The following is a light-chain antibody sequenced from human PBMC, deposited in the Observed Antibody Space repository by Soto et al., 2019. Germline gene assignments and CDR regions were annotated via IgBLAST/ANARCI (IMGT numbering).Light chain of an antibody. J-gene: IGKJ1*01. Sequence: EIVLTQSPGTVSLSPGERATLSCRASQTVRSSYLAWYQQKPGQAPRLLIYGASNRAIGIPDRFSGSGSGTDFTLIISRLEPEDFAVYYCQQYGSSAWTFGQGTKVEI. CDR3: QQYGSSAWT. CDR1: QTVRSSY. CDR2: GAS. V-gene: IGKV3-20*01.